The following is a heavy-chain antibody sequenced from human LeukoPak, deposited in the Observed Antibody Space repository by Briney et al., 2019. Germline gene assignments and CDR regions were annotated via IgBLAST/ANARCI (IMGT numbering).Heavy chain of an antibody. J-gene: IGHJ4*02. Sequence: SQTLSLTCAISGDSVSSNSAAWNWIRQSPSRGLEWLGGTYYRSKWYNDYAVSVKSRITINPDTSKNQFSLQLNSVTPEDTAVYYCARGYYGSGSYEGDFDYWGQGTLVTVSS. CDR3: ARGYYGSGSYEGDFDY. CDR1: GDSVSSNSAA. V-gene: IGHV6-1*01. D-gene: IGHD3-10*01. CDR2: TYYRSKWYN.